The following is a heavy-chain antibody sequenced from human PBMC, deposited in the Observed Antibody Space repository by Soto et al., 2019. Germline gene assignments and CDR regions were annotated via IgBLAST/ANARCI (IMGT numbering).Heavy chain of an antibody. D-gene: IGHD6-6*01. Sequence: PVGSLRLSCAASGFTFSSYGMHWVRQAPGKGLEWVAVISYDGSNKYYAYSVKGRFTISRDNSKNTLYLQMNSLRAEDTAVYYCARRGVAARDAFDIWGQGTMVTVSS. CDR3: ARRGVAARDAFDI. J-gene: IGHJ3*02. CDR1: GFTFSSYG. V-gene: IGHV3-30*03. CDR2: ISYDGSNK.